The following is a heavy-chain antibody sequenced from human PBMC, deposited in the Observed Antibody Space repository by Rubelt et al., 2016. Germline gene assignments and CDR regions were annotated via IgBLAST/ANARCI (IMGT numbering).Heavy chain of an antibody. V-gene: IGHV3-21*01. Sequence: GFTFSSYSMNWVRQAPGKGLEWVSSISSSSSYIYYADSVKGRFTISRDNAKNSLYLQMNSLRAEDTAVYYCASSRRSRTCMDVWGQGTTVTVSS. D-gene: IGHD2-2*01. CDR1: GFTFSSYS. J-gene: IGHJ6*02. CDR3: ASSRRSRTCMDV. CDR2: ISSSSSYI.